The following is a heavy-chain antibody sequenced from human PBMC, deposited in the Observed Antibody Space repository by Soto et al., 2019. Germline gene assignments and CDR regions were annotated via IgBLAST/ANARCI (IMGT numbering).Heavy chain of an antibody. CDR2: IYYSGST. CDR1: GGSISSGGYY. CDR3: ARAYVQWELLHYYFDF. V-gene: IGHV4-31*03. J-gene: IGHJ4*02. Sequence: QVQLQESGPGLVKPSQTLSLTCTVSGGSISSGGYYWSWIRQHPGKGLEWIGYIYYSGSTYYNPSLKSSVTISVDTCKNQFSLKLSSVTAADTAVYYCARAYVQWELLHYYFDFWGPGTLGTVSS. D-gene: IGHD1-26*01.